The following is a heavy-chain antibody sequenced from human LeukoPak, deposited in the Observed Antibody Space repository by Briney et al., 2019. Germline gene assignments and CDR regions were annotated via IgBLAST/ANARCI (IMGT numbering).Heavy chain of an antibody. Sequence: QPGGSLRLPCAASGFTFSSSWMHWVRQAPGKGLVWVSRINSDGSSTSYADSVKGRFTISRDNAKNTLYLQMNSLRAEDTAVYYCTRGVGATQEPFDYWGQGTLVTVSS. CDR3: TRGVGATQEPFDY. V-gene: IGHV3-74*01. CDR1: GFTFSSSW. D-gene: IGHD1-26*01. J-gene: IGHJ4*02. CDR2: INSDGSST.